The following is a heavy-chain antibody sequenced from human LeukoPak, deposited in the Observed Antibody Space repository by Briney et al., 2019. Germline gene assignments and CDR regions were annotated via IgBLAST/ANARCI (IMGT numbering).Heavy chain of an antibody. Sequence: GASVRVSCKASGGTFENSGISWVRQGPGQGLEWMGGIFPISASPSYAQKFQGRLTIPSDDSTSTTYMELSGLRSDDTAVYYCARGDIVVVPAAMALDYWGQGTLVTVSS. CDR1: GGTFENSG. CDR3: ARGDIVVVPAAMALDY. D-gene: IGHD2-2*01. V-gene: IGHV1-69*13. J-gene: IGHJ4*02. CDR2: IFPISASP.